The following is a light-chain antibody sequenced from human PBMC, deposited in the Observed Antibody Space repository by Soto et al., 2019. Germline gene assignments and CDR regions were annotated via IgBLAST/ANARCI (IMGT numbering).Light chain of an antibody. CDR3: QQIYSAPLT. CDR2: AAS. V-gene: IGKV1-39*01. Sequence: DIQMTQSPSSLSASVVDRVTITCRASQSITTYLNWYRQKPGKAPKLLIYAASSLQSGVPSRFSGSGSETEFTLSISSLQPEDFATYFCQQIYSAPLTFGGGTKVDNK. J-gene: IGKJ4*01. CDR1: QSITTY.